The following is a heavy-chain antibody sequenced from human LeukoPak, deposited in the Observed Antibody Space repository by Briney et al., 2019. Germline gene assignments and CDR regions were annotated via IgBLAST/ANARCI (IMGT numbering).Heavy chain of an antibody. J-gene: IGHJ4*02. CDR1: GFTFSSYT. Sequence: PGGSLRLSCAASGFTFSSYTMNWVRHAPGKGLEWVSSIGSVTTYIYYADSVKGRFTISRDNAKNSLSLQMNSLRAEDTAVYYCARAIAVAGPYYFDYWGQGTLVAVSS. V-gene: IGHV3-21*01. D-gene: IGHD6-19*01. CDR2: IGSVTTYI. CDR3: ARAIAVAGPYYFDY.